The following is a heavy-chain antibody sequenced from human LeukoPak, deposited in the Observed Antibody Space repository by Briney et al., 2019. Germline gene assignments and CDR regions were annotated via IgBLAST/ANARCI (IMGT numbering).Heavy chain of an antibody. CDR2: ISSSSSYI. CDR3: ARDMGGMAARPIDY. J-gene: IGHJ4*02. V-gene: IGHV3-21*01. Sequence: GGSLRLSCASSGFTFSSYSMNWVRQAPGKGLEWVSSISSSSSYINYADSVKGRFTISRDNAKNSLYLQMNSLRAEDTAVYYCARDMGGMAARPIDYWGQGTLVTVSS. CDR1: GFTFSSYS. D-gene: IGHD6-6*01.